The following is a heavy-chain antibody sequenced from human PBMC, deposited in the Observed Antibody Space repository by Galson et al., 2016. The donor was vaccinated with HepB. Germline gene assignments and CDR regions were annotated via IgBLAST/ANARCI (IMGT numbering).Heavy chain of an antibody. J-gene: IGHJ4*02. CDR2: ISGYNGNT. CDR1: GYSFISHG. V-gene: IGHV1-18*01. CDR3: ARADALTGSSTLDY. Sequence: SVKVSCKASGYSFISHGISWVRQAPGQGLEWMGWISGYNGNTNYAQKIEGRVTMTTDTPKNIAYMELWSLRSDDTAVYYCARADALTGSSTLDYWGQGTLVTVSS. D-gene: IGHD3-9*01.